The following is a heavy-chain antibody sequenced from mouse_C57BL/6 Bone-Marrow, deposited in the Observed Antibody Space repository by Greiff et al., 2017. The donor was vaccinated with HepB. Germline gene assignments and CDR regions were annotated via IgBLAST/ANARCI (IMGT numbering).Heavy chain of an antibody. CDR2: ISSGGDYI. V-gene: IGHV5-9-1*02. CDR1: GFTFSSYA. Sequence: EVKLVESGEGLVKPGGSLKLSCAASGFTFSSYAISWVRQTPEKRLEWVAYISSGGDYIYYADTVKGRFTISRDNARNTLYLQMSSLKSEDTAMYYCTRDDYGYFDYWGQGTTLTVSS. J-gene: IGHJ2*01. D-gene: IGHD2-4*01. CDR3: TRDDYGYFDY.